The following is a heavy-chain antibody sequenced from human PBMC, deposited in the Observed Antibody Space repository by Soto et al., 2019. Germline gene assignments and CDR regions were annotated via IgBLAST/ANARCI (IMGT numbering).Heavy chain of an antibody. CDR2: IDAANGNI. CDR1: GFTFSSYA. V-gene: IGHV1-3*01. Sequence: QVQLVQSGAEVKKPGASVKLSCKASGFTFSSYAMHWVRQAPGQRLEWMGWIDAANGNIKYSEKFQGRVTITGDTSTSTAYMEFSSLRSEDTALYYCPRDGWVTTNRFDPWGQGTLVIVSS. D-gene: IGHD2-21*02. J-gene: IGHJ5*02. CDR3: PRDGWVTTNRFDP.